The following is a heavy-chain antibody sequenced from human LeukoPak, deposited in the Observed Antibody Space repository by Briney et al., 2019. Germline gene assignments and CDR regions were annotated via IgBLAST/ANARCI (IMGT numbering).Heavy chain of an antibody. CDR3: ARAFGPNDAFDI. J-gene: IGHJ3*02. CDR1: GGSISSYF. V-gene: IGHV4-4*07. Sequence: PSETLSLTCTVSGGSISSYFWSWIRQPAGKGLEWIGRIYISGGTNYTPSLKSRVTMSVDTSKNQFSLKLSSVTAADTAVYYCARAFGPNDAFDIWGQGTMVTVSS. CDR2: IYISGGT. D-gene: IGHD2/OR15-2a*01.